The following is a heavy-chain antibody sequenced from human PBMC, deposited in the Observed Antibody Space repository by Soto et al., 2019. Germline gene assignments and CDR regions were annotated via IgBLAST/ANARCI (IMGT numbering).Heavy chain of an antibody. CDR3: ARDGLFDSSSWYVAGYYYYGMDV. J-gene: IGHJ6*02. V-gene: IGHV4-4*07. Sequence: SETLSLTCTVSGGSISSYYWSWSQQPAGKGLEWIGRIYTSGSTNYNPSLKSRVTMSVDTSKNQFSLKLSSVTAADTAVYYCARDGLFDSSSWYVAGYYYYGMDVWGQGTTVT. CDR2: IYTSGST. CDR1: GGSISSYY. D-gene: IGHD6-13*01.